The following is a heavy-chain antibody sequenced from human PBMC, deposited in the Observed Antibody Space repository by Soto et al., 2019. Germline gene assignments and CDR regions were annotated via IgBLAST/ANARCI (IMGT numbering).Heavy chain of an antibody. Sequence: GESLKTSCKGSGYSFTSYWIGWVRQMPGKGLEWMGIIYPGDSDTRYSPSFQGQVTISADKSISTAYLQWSSLKASDTAMYYCARWADWTATHFDYWGQGTLVTVSS. CDR3: ARWADWTATHFDY. D-gene: IGHD1-26*01. V-gene: IGHV5-51*01. CDR1: GYSFTSYW. J-gene: IGHJ4*02. CDR2: IYPGDSDT.